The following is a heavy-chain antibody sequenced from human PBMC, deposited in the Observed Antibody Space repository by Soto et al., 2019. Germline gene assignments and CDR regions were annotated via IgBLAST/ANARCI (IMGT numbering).Heavy chain of an antibody. J-gene: IGHJ4*02. D-gene: IGHD1-26*01. V-gene: IGHV3-21*02. Sequence: EVQLVESGGGLVAPGGSLRLSCVASGFALTTYTMNWVRQAPGTGLEWVSSINGRSNYKYYSDSVKGRFTVSRDNAQNSLFLQMSRLGPEDTAVYYSVREDGVVGASSDFDSWGQGTLVTVSS. CDR2: INGRSNYK. CDR1: GFALTTYT. CDR3: VREDGVVGASSDFDS.